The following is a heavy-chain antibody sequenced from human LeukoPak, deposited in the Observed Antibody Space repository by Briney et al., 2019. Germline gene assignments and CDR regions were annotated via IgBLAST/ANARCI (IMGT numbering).Heavy chain of an antibody. D-gene: IGHD2-2*01. CDR3: APSPSTGLDY. J-gene: IGHJ4*02. CDR2: ISGSSDST. CDR1: GRSFSSYA. V-gene: IGHV3-23*01. Sequence: PGGSLRLSCAASGRSFSSYAMSWVRQTPGKGLEWVSSISGSSDSTYYADSVKGRFTISRDTSKNTVYLQINSLRVDDTAVYYCAPSPSTGLDYWGQGTLVTVSS.